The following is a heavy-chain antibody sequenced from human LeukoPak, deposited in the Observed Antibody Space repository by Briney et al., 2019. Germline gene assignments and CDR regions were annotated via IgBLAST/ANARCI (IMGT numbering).Heavy chain of an antibody. V-gene: IGHV4-30-2*05. J-gene: IGHJ3*02. CDR2: IYHSGST. D-gene: IGHD3-22*01. Sequence: SQTLSLTCTVSGGSISSGGYYWSWIRQPPGKGLEWIGYIYHSGSTYYNPSLKSRVTISVDTSKNQFSLKLSSVTAADTAVYYCARDRNLDYYDSSGYTPFDIWGQGTMVTVSS. CDR3: ARDRNLDYYDSSGYTPFDI. CDR1: GGSISSGGYY.